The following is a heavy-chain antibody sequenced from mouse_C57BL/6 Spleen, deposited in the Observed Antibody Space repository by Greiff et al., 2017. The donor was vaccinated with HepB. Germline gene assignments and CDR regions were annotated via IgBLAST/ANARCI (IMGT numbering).Heavy chain of an antibody. CDR1: GFNIKDYY. CDR3: ARLLRYSWYFDV. V-gene: IGHV14-2*01. J-gene: IGHJ1*03. CDR2: IDPEDGKT. Sequence: VQLQQSGAELVKPGASVKLSCTASGFNIKDYYMPWVKQRPEQGLEWIGRIDPEDGKTKYAPRFKGRATITADTSSNTAYLQLSSLTSEDTAVYYCARLLRYSWYFDVWGTGTTVTFAS. D-gene: IGHD1-1*01.